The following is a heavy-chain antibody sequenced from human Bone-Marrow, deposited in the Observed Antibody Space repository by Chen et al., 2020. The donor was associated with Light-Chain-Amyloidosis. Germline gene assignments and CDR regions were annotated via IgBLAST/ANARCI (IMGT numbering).Heavy chain of an antibody. CDR3: AKVLSAFDGSYNFDH. J-gene: IGHJ4*02. CDR1: GFTFTGSA. CDR2: IRSKANSYAT. Sequence: EVQLVESGGGLVQPGGSLKLSCAASGFTFTGSAMHWVRQASGKGLEWVGRIRSKANSYATAYAASVKGRFTISRDDSKNTVHLQMDNLRAEDTAMYYCAKVLSAFDGSYNFDHWGRGNLVTVSS. D-gene: IGHD3-10*01. V-gene: IGHV3-73*02.